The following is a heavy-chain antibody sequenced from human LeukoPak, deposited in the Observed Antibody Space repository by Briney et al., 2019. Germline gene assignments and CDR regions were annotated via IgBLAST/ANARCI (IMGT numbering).Heavy chain of an antibody. Sequence: GGSLRLSCAASGFTFSNYGMHWVRQAPGTGLEWVTFIRYDGSSKYYADSVKGRFTISRDNSKNTLYLQMNSLRVEDTAVYYCAKAIRSGGYYFDYWGQGTLVTVSS. CDR3: AKAIRSGGYYFDY. D-gene: IGHD1-26*01. CDR1: GFTFSNYG. CDR2: IRYDGSSK. J-gene: IGHJ4*02. V-gene: IGHV3-30*02.